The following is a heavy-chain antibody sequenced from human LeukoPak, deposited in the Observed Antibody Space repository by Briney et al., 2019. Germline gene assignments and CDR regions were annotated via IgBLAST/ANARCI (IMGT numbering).Heavy chain of an antibody. CDR1: GFTFDVYG. CDR2: IRWNSGSI. D-gene: IGHD5-12*01. V-gene: IGHV3-9*01. J-gene: IGHJ4*02. Sequence: PGGSLSLVCAASGFTFDVYGMHWVRLAAGEGLGWQSGIRWNSGSIGYADSVKGRFTISRDNAKNSLYLQMNSLRAEDTTLYYCAKDNRIGGYDWSLGYWGQGTLVTVSS. CDR3: AKDNRIGGYDWSLGY.